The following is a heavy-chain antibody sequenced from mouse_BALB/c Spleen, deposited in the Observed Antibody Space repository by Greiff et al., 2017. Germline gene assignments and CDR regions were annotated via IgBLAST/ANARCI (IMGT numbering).Heavy chain of an antibody. CDR3: ARQGGN. Sequence: DVKLVESGGGLVKPGGSLKLSCAASGFTFSSYAMSWVRQTPEKRLEWVATISSGGSYTYYPDSVKGRFTISRDNAKNTLYLQMSSLRSEDTAMYYCARQGGNWGQGTLVTVSA. CDR1: GFTFSSYA. V-gene: IGHV5-9-3*01. J-gene: IGHJ3*01. CDR2: ISSGGSYT.